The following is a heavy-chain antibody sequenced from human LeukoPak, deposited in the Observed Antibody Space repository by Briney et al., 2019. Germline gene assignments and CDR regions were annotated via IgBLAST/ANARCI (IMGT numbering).Heavy chain of an antibody. V-gene: IGHV3-23*01. CDR3: ARGLRITIFGVVIRPGDWFDP. Sequence: GGSLRLSCAASGFTFSSYAMSWVRQAPGKGLEWVSAISGSGGSTYYADSVKGRFTISRDNSKNTLYLQMNSLRAEDTAVYYCARGLRITIFGVVIRPGDWFDPWGQGTLVTVSS. J-gene: IGHJ5*02. CDR2: ISGSGGST. CDR1: GFTFSSYA. D-gene: IGHD3-3*01.